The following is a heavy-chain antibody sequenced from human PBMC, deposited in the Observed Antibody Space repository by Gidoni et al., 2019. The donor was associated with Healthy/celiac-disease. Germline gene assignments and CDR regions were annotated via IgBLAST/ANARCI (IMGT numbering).Heavy chain of an antibody. CDR1: GFTFSSYG. D-gene: IGHD2-15*01. CDR2: IWYDGSNK. CDR3: ARGGYCSGGSCLTDAFDI. Sequence: QVQLVESGGGVVQPGRSLRLYCAASGFTFSSYGMHWVRQAPGKGLEWVAVIWYDGSNKYYADSVKGRFTISRDNSKNTLYLQMNSLRAEDTAVYYCARGGYCSGGSCLTDAFDIWGQGTMVTVSS. V-gene: IGHV3-33*01. J-gene: IGHJ3*02.